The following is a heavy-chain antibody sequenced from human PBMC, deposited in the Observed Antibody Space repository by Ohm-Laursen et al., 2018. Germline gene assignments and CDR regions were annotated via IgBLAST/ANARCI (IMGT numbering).Heavy chain of an antibody. CDR3: ATGGSGFYYPFDS. D-gene: IGHD3-3*01. CDR2: DYPNNGGT. CDR1: GYVFTGYY. J-gene: IGHJ4*02. V-gene: IGHV1-2*02. Sequence: ASVKVSCKTFGYVFTGYYVHWVRQAPGQGPEWLGWDYPNNGGTKYAQRFQGRVTMIGDTSSRPAYMDLSGLRSGDTAVYYCATGGSGFYYPFDSWDQGTQVTVSS.